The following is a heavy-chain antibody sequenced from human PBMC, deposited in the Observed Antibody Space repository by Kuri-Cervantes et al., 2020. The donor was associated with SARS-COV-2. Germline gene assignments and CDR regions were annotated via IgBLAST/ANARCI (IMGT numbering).Heavy chain of an antibody. CDR3: ARDLVVVAAADYYYYGMDV. D-gene: IGHD2-15*01. Sequence: ASVKVSCKASGYTFTSYGVSWVRQAPGQGLEWMGWINTNTGKPTYAQGFTGRFVFSLDTSVSTAYLQISSLKAEDTAVYYCARDLVVVAAADYYYYGMDVWGQGTTVTVSS. CDR1: GYTFTSYG. J-gene: IGHJ6*02. CDR2: INTNTGKP. V-gene: IGHV7-4-1*02.